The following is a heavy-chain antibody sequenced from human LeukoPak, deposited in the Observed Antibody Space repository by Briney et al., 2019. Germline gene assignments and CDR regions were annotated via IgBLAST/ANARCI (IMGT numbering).Heavy chain of an antibody. Sequence: ASVKVSCKASGYIFTGYYMHWVRQAPGQGLEWIGWINPNSGGTNYAQKFQGRVTMTRDTSISTAYMELCSLRSDDTAVYYCATARDRNSVYSSLDYWGQGTLVTVSS. V-gene: IGHV1-2*02. CDR2: INPNSGGT. D-gene: IGHD5/OR15-5a*01. CDR3: ATARDRNSVYSSLDY. CDR1: GYIFTGYY. J-gene: IGHJ4*02.